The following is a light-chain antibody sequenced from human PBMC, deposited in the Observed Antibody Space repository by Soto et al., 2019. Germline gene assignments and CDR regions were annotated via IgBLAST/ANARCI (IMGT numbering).Light chain of an antibody. Sequence: QSALTQPPSASGSPGQSVTISCTGTSSDVGGYNYVSWYQQHPGKAPKLMIYEVIKRPSGVPDRFSGSKSGNTASLTVSGLQAEDEAEYYCSSYADTNSRVFGTGTKLTVL. J-gene: IGLJ1*01. CDR3: SSYADTNSRV. V-gene: IGLV2-8*01. CDR2: EVI. CDR1: SSDVGGYNY.